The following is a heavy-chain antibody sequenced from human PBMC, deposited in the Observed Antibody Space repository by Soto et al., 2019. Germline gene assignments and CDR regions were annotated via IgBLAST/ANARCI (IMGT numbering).Heavy chain of an antibody. Sequence: QVQLVQSGAEVKKPGSSVKVSCKASGGTFSNYPISWVRQAPGQGLEWMGGIIPIFGTVNYAQKFQGRVTITTDEPTSTAYMELSSLRSEDTAVYYSARGNDRRLQLCHFDLWGRGTLATVSS. CDR2: IIPIFGTV. CDR3: ARGNDRRLQLCHFDL. CDR1: GGTFSNYP. V-gene: IGHV1-69*05. D-gene: IGHD5-12*01. J-gene: IGHJ2*01.